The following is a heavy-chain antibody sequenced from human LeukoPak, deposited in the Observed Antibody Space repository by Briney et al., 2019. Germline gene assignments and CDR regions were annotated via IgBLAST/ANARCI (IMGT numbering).Heavy chain of an antibody. CDR2: IDYSGST. D-gene: IGHD4-17*01. V-gene: IGHV4-39*01. Sequence: SETLSLTCTVSGGSISSWSYFWGWIRQPPGKGLEWIGTIDYSGSTYQNPSLKSRVSISVDTSKNQFSLKVSSVTAADTAMYYCARRSGSGDSRRPFDYWGQGTLVTVYS. J-gene: IGHJ4*02. CDR3: ARRSGSGDSRRPFDY. CDR1: GGSISSWSYF.